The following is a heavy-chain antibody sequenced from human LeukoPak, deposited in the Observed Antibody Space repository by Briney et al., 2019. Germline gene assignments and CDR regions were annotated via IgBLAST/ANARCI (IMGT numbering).Heavy chain of an antibody. Sequence: GGSLRLSCAVSGITLSNYGMSWVRQAPGKGLQWVAGISDTGGSTNYADSVKGRFTISRDNPKNTLYLQMNSLRAEDTAVYFCAKRGVVIRVILVGFHKQAYYFDSWGQGALVTVSS. D-gene: IGHD3-22*01. V-gene: IGHV3-23*01. CDR3: AKRGVVIRVILVGFHKQAYYFDS. CDR2: ISDTGGST. CDR1: GITLSNYG. J-gene: IGHJ4*02.